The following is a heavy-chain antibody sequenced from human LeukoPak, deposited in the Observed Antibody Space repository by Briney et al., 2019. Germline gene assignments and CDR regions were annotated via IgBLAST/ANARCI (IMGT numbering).Heavy chain of an antibody. D-gene: IGHD3-10*01. CDR3: ARVQFGEFTGAFDY. V-gene: IGHV4-39*01. CDR2: IYYSGGT. J-gene: IGHJ4*02. Sequence: SETLSLTCSVSGGSIGRSSYYWGWTRQPPRKGLEWIGSIYYSGGTYYNPSLKSRVTISVDTSRNQFSLKLGSVTAADTAVYYCARVQFGEFTGAFDYWGQGTLVTVSS. CDR1: GGSIGRSSYY.